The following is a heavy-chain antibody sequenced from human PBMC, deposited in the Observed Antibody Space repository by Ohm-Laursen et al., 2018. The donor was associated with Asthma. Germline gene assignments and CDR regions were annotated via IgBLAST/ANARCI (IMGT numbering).Heavy chain of an antibody. CDR1: GYTLTSYS. D-gene: IGHD2/OR15-2a*01. J-gene: IGHJ4*01. CDR3: ARVYCHSTNGYDF. CDR2: INPNGGST. V-gene: IGHV1-46*01. Sequence: ASVKVSCKASGYTLTSYSMHWVRQAPGQGLEWMGIINPNGGSTTYAQKFQGRVTMTRDTSTSTAYMDLSSLRSEDTAVYYCARVYCHSTNGYDFWGQGTMVTVSS.